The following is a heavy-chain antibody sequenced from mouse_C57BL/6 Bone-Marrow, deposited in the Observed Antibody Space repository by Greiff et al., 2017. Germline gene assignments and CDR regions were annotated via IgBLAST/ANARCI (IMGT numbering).Heavy chain of an antibody. CDR3: ARYKGISGYGFAY. CDR2: IRNKANGYTT. D-gene: IGHD3-2*02. CDR1: GFTFTAYY. J-gene: IGHJ3*01. Sequence: EVQLVESGGGLVQPGGSLSLSCAASGFTFTAYYMRWVRQPPGKALEWLGFIRNKANGYTTEYSASVKGRFTISRDNSQSSLYLQLNALRAEDSATYYCARYKGISGYGFAYWGQGTLVTVSA. V-gene: IGHV7-3*01.